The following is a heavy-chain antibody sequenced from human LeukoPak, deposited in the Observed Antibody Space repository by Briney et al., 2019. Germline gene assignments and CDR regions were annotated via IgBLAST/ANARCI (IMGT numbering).Heavy chain of an antibody. D-gene: IGHD6-19*01. J-gene: IGHJ3*02. CDR1: GFTFSSYG. Sequence: GRSLRLSCAASGFTFSSYGMHWVRQAPGKGLEWGAVISYDGSNKYYADSVKGRFTISRDNSKNTLYLQMNSLRAEDTAVYYCAKDRAVAGTGGAFDIWGQGTMVTVSS. CDR3: AKDRAVAGTGGAFDI. CDR2: ISYDGSNK. V-gene: IGHV3-30*18.